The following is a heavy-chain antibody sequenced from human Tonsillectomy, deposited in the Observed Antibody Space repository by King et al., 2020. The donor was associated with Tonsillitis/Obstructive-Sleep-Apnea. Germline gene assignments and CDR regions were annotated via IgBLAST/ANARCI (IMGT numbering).Heavy chain of an antibody. J-gene: IGHJ2*01. CDR2: IRSKAYGGTT. CDR1: GFTFGDYA. CDR3: TRGSNYFDSRCYYYDWYFDL. Sequence: QLVQSGGGLVQPGRSLRLSCTASGFTFGDYAISWVRQAPGKGLEWGGFIRSKAYGGTTEYAASVKGRFTFSRDDSKTIAYLQMNSLKNEDTAVYFCTRGSNYFDSRCYYYDWYFDLWGRGTLVTVSS. D-gene: IGHD3-22*01. V-gene: IGHV3-49*04.